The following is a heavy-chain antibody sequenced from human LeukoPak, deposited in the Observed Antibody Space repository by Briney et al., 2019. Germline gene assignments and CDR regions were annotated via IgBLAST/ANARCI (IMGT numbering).Heavy chain of an antibody. J-gene: IGHJ4*02. CDR2: IYYSGST. CDR1: GGSISSYY. D-gene: IGHD1-7*01. Sequence: SETLSLTCTVSGGSISSYYWSWLRQPPGKGLEWIGYIYYSGSTNYNPSLKSRVTISVDTSKNQFSLKLSSVTAADTAVYYCARVFGLRSPWVTGTTPQGSDYFDYWGQGTLVTVSS. CDR3: ARVFGLRSPWVTGTTPQGSDYFDY. V-gene: IGHV4-59*01.